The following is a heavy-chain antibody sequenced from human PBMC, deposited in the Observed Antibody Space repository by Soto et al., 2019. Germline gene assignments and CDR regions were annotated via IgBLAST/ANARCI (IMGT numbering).Heavy chain of an antibody. J-gene: IGHJ5*01. Sequence: EVQLLESGGGLVQPGGSLRLSCAASGFTFSTYAMTWVRQAPGKGPEWVSRNGDNEGETTHYADSVKGRFTISRDNAKNPLYLQMNSLRVEDTAIYYCAKGYCGGGRCYDLDNWFDSWGQGTRVTVSS. V-gene: IGHV3-23*01. CDR2: NGDNEGETT. D-gene: IGHD2-15*01. CDR1: GFTFSTYA. CDR3: AKGYCGGGRCYDLDNWFDS.